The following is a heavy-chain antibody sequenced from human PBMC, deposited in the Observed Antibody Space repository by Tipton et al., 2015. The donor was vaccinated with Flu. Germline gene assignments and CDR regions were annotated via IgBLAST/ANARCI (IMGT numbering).Heavy chain of an antibody. CDR3: ARGRYGGNYFGY. J-gene: IGHJ4*02. CDR2: IYYSGRT. D-gene: IGHD4-23*01. Sequence: LSCTVSGGSISSSSYYWGWIRQPPGKGLEWIGSIYYSGRTYYNPSLKSRVTISVDTSKNQFSLKLSSVTAADTAVYYCARGRYGGNYFGYWGQGTLVTVSS. V-gene: IGHV4-39*07. CDR1: GGSISSSSYY.